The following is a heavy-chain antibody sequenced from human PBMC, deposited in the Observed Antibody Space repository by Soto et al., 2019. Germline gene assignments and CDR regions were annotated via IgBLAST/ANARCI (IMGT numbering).Heavy chain of an antibody. D-gene: IGHD3-10*01. V-gene: IGHV3-23*01. CDR1: GFTFSTYA. CDR2: IGASGAGT. Sequence: GGSLRLSCAASGFTFSTYAMSWVRQAPGKGLEWVSGIGASGAGTYYAESVKGRFTISRDNSKNTLHLQMNSLRAEDTAVYYCALRKTGSFFDYWGQGALVTVSS. CDR3: ALRKTGSFFDY. J-gene: IGHJ4*02.